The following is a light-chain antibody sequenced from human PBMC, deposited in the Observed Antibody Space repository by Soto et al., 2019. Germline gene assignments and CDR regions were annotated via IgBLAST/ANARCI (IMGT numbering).Light chain of an antibody. CDR3: LSYDSSLSGWV. V-gene: IGLV1-40*01. CDR1: SSNIGAGYD. Sequence: QSVLTQPPSVSGAPGQRVTISCTGSSSNIGAGYDVHWYQQLPGTAPNLLIYGNSNRPSGVPDRFSGSKSGTSASLAITGLQAEDEADYYCLSYDSSLSGWVFGGGTKLTVL. J-gene: IGLJ3*02. CDR2: GNS.